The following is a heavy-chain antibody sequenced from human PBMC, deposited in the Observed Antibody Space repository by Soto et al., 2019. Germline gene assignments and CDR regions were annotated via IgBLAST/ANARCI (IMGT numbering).Heavy chain of an antibody. D-gene: IGHD1-26*01. CDR3: ARHGRGVGARPLDY. J-gene: IGHJ4*02. CDR1: GFSLSNARMG. Sequence: QVTLKESGPVLVKPTETLTLTCTVSGFSLSNARMGVSWIRQPPGKALEWLAHIFSNDEKSYSKSLKSRLTISKETAKSQVVLTMTNMDPVDTATYYCARHGRGVGARPLDYWGQGTLVTVSS. V-gene: IGHV2-26*01. CDR2: IFSNDEK.